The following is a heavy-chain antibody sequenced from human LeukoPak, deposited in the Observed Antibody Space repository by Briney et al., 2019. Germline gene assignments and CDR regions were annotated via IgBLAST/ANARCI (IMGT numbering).Heavy chain of an antibody. Sequence: SETLSLTCTVSGGSISIYYWSWIRQPAGKGLEWIGRIYTSGSTNYNPSLKSRVTMSVDTSKNQFSLKLSSVTAADTAVYYCAREDERLMYYYDSSGSFDPWGQGTLVTVSS. J-gene: IGHJ5*02. CDR3: AREDERLMYYYDSSGSFDP. V-gene: IGHV4-4*07. D-gene: IGHD3-22*01. CDR2: IYTSGST. CDR1: GGSISIYY.